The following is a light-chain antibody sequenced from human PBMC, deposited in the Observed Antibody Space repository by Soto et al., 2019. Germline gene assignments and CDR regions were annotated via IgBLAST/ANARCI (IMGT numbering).Light chain of an antibody. CDR3: LSFDSSLSVV. V-gene: IGLV1-40*01. CDR1: SSNIGAGYD. J-gene: IGLJ2*01. CDR2: GNT. Sequence: QSVLTQPPSVSGAPGQRVTISCTGSSSNIGAGYDVHWYQQLPGRAPKLLIYGNTNRPSGVPDRFSGSKSGTSASLAITGLQAEDEADYYCLSFDSSLSVVFGGATQLPVL.